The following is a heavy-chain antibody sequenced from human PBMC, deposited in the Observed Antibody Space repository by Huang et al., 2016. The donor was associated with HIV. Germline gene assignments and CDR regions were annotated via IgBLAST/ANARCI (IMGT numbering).Heavy chain of an antibody. CDR1: GGTFSNHA. J-gene: IGHJ4*02. Sequence: QVQLLQSGAEVRKPGSSVTVSCKASGGTFSNHAFSWLRQAPGQGLEWMRGIIPLFKTTNYAQKFQARVTITADESRNTAYMELSSLRSQDTATYYCAKSHINYPADSWGQGTLVIVSS. CDR3: AKSHINYPADS. V-gene: IGHV1-69*13. D-gene: IGHD3-10*01. CDR2: IIPLFKTT.